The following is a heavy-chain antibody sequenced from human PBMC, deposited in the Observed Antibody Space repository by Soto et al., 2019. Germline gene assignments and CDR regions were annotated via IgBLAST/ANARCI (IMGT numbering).Heavy chain of an antibody. Sequence: QLQLQESGPGLVKPSETLSLTCTVSGGSVSSNSYSWGWIRQSPGKGLEWIGIIYSTENTCYHPSLLSRVTISADTSMNEFSLRLSSVTAADTAVYYCARLNGYCVSTGCHGYYGMDVWGQGTTVTVSS. D-gene: IGHD2-2*03. CDR2: IYSTENT. CDR1: GGSVSSNSYS. J-gene: IGHJ6*02. CDR3: ARLNGYCVSTGCHGYYGMDV. V-gene: IGHV4-39*01.